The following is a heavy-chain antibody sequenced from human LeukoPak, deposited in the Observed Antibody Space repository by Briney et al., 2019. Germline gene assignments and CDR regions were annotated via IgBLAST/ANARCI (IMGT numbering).Heavy chain of an antibody. J-gene: IGHJ6*02. CDR1: GGFISSYY. CDR3: ARRGAARRYDGMDV. Sequence: SETLSLTCTVSGGFISSYYWSWIRQPPGKGLEWIAYINYSGSTIYNPSLKSRVTISLDTSKNQFSLKLSSMTDADTAVYYCARRGAARRYDGMDVWGQGTTVTVSS. V-gene: IGHV4-59*08. D-gene: IGHD6-6*01. CDR2: INYSGST.